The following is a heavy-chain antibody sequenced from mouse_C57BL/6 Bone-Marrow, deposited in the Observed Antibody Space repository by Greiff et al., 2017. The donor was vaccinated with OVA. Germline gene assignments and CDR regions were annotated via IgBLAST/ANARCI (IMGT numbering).Heavy chain of an antibody. J-gene: IGHJ1*03. V-gene: IGHV1-39*01. CDR2: INPNYGTT. CDR1: GYSFTDYN. Sequence: VHVKQSGPELVKPGASVKISCKASGYSFTDYNMNWVKQSNGKSLEWIGVINPNYGTTSYNQKFKGKATLTVDQSSSTAYMQLNSLTSEDSAVYYCARSSMITTRDWYFDVWGTGTTVTVSS. CDR3: ARSSMITTRDWYFDV. D-gene: IGHD2-4*01.